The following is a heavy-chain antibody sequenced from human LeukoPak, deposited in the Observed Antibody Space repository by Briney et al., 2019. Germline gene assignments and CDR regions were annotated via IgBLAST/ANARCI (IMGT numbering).Heavy chain of an antibody. CDR3: ARVMSSGSPLDY. CDR2: ISTYNGNT. D-gene: IGHD3-10*01. V-gene: IGHV1-18*01. J-gene: IGHJ4*02. CDR1: GYSFYRQG. Sequence: ASVKVPCKASGYSFYRQGSRWELQAPGQGLEWMGWISTYNGNTNYAQKFQGRVTMPTDTSTNTAYMELTSLRYDDTAVYYCARVMSSGSPLDYWGRGTLVTVSS.